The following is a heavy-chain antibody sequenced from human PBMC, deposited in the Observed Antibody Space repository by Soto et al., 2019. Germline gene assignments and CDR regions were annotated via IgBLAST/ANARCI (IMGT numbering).Heavy chain of an antibody. CDR2: INHSGST. CDR1: GGSFSGYY. V-gene: IGHV4-34*01. CDR3: ARAGRMVRGVIITRPSWFDP. J-gene: IGHJ5*02. Sequence: ETLSLTCAVYGGSFSGYYWSWIRQPPGKGLEWIGEINHSGSTNYNPSLKSRVTISVDTSKNQFSLKLSSVTAADTAVYYCARAGRMVRGVIITRPSWFDPWGQGTLVTVSS. D-gene: IGHD3-10*01.